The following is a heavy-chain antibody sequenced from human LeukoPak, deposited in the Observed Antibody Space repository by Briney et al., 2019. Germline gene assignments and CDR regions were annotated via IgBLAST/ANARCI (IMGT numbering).Heavy chain of an antibody. Sequence: GESLKISCKGSGYSFTNYWIAWVRQVPGKGLDWVGVVYPSDSDTRYSPSFQGQVTISVDKSTNTAYLQWSSLKASDTAMYYCGGIGSTTATTYFDPWGQGTLVTVSS. J-gene: IGHJ5*02. CDR2: VYPSDSDT. D-gene: IGHD1-1*01. CDR3: GGIGSTTATTYFDP. V-gene: IGHV5-51*01. CDR1: GYSFTNYW.